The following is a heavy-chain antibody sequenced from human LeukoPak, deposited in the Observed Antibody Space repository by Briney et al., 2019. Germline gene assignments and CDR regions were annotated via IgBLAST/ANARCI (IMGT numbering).Heavy chain of an antibody. Sequence: PGGSLRLSCAASGFTFSSYAMSWVPEAPGKGREHGSAISGSGGSTYYADSVKGRFTISRDNSKNTLYLQMNSLRAEDTAVYYCAKAPYPHIVVVIAASWGQGTLVTVSS. CDR2: ISGSGGST. D-gene: IGHD2-21*01. CDR1: GFTFSSYA. V-gene: IGHV3-23*01. J-gene: IGHJ4*02. CDR3: AKAPYPHIVVVIAAS.